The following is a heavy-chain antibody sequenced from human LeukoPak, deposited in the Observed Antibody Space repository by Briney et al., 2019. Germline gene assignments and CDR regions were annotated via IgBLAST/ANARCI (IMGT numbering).Heavy chain of an antibody. CDR3: AKDWYYDFWSGYSN. Sequence: PGGSLRLSCAASGFTVSSNYMSWVRQAPGKGLEWVSVISGSGGSTYYADSVKGRFTISRDNSKNTLYLQMNSLRAEDTAVYYCAKDWYYDFWSGYSNWGQGTLVTVSS. CDR2: ISGSGGST. D-gene: IGHD3-3*01. J-gene: IGHJ4*02. V-gene: IGHV3-23*01. CDR1: GFTVSSNY.